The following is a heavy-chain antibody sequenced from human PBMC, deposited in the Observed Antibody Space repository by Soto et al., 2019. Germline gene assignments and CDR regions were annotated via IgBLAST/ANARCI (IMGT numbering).Heavy chain of an antibody. D-gene: IGHD1-26*01. J-gene: IGHJ6*02. V-gene: IGHV5-51*01. CDR1: GYSFTNYC. CDR3: ATHGPPILRGVHF. CDR2: INPGDSDT. Sequence: GESLKISCKGSGYSFTNYCIGWMRQMPGEGLEWMGIINPGDSDTRYSPSFQGQVTISVDKSINTAYLQWSSLKASDTAMYYCATHGPPILRGVHFWGQGTTVTVSS.